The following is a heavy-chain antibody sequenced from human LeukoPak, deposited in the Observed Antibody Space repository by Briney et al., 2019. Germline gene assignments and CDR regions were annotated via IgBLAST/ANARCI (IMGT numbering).Heavy chain of an antibody. CDR3: ARRLGISSRYGMDV. V-gene: IGHV5-51*01. D-gene: IGHD6-13*01. CDR1: GYNFANYW. Sequence: GESLKISCKGSGYNFANYWIGWVRQMPGKCLEAMGFIFPGDSDTRYSPSFQGQVTISADKSISTAYLQWSSLKASDTAMYYCARRLGISSRYGMDVWGQGTTVTVSS. CDR2: IFPGDSDT. J-gene: IGHJ6*02.